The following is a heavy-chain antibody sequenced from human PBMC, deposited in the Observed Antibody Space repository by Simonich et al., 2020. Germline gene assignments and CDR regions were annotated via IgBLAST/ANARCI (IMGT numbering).Heavy chain of an antibody. CDR3: ARVVRGSGSYYNYYYYYMDV. Sequence: QVQLVQSGAEVKKPGASVKVSCKASGYTFTGYYMHWVRQAPGQGLEWMGWINPNSGCTNYAQKFQGRVTMTRDTSSSTAYMGLSRLRSDDTAVYYCARVVRGSGSYYNYYYYYMDVWGKGTTVTVSS. CDR2: INPNSGCT. J-gene: IGHJ6*03. V-gene: IGHV1-2*02. CDR1: GYTFTGYY. D-gene: IGHD3-10*01.